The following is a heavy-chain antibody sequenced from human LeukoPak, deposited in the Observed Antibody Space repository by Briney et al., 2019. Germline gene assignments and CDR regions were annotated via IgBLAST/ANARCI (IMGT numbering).Heavy chain of an antibody. D-gene: IGHD3-3*01. J-gene: IGHJ4*02. V-gene: IGHV4-34*01. CDR3: ARGRRYDFWSGYPVGFDY. CDR1: GGSFSGYY. Sequence: PSETLSLTCAVYGGSFSGYYWSWIRQPPGKGLEWIGEINHSGSTNYNPSLKSRVTISVDTSKNQFSLKLSSVTAADTAVYYCARGRRYDFWSGYPVGFDYWGQGTLVTVSS. CDR2: INHSGST.